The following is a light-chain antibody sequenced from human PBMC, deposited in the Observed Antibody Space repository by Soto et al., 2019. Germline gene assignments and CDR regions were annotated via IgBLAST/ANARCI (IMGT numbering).Light chain of an antibody. J-gene: IGKJ2*01. V-gene: IGKV1-5*01. CDR1: QSISTW. CDR2: AAS. CDR3: QQYNIHST. Sequence: DIQMTQSPSTLSASVGDRVTITCRASQSISTWLAWYQQKPGKAPNLLIYAASSLHSGVPPRFSGSGSGTVFTLTIASLQPDDFATYYCQQYNIHSTFGQGTKLEIK.